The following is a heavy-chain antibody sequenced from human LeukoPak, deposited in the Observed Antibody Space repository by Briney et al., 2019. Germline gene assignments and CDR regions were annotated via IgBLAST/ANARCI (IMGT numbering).Heavy chain of an antibody. V-gene: IGHV4-59*01. CDR2: IYYSGST. D-gene: IGHD2-21*02. CDR1: GGSISSYY. Sequence: HPSETLSLTCTVSGGSISSYYWSWIRQPPGKGLEWIGYIYYSGSTNYNPSLKSRVTISVDTSKNQFSLKLSSVTAADTAVYYCARWPLTDLAFDVWGQGTMVTVSS. CDR3: ARWPLTDLAFDV. J-gene: IGHJ3*01.